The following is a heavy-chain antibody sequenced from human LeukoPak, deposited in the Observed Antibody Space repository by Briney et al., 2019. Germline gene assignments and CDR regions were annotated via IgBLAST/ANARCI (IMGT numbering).Heavy chain of an antibody. D-gene: IGHD3-3*01. CDR1: GFTFDDYA. CDR3: ARDRSPVTIFGVVIIGLDAFDI. J-gene: IGHJ3*02. V-gene: IGHV3-9*01. CDR2: ISWNSGSI. Sequence: GGSLRLSCAASGFTFDDYAMHWVRQAPGKGLEWVSGISWNSGSIVYADSVKGRFTLSRDNAKNSLYLQMNSLRAEDTAVYYCARDRSPVTIFGVVIIGLDAFDIWGQGTMVTVSS.